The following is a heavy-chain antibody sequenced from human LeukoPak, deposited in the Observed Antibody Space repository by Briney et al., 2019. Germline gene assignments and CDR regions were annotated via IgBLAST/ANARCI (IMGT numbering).Heavy chain of an antibody. CDR1: GYSFTNYW. D-gene: IGHD3-10*01. Sequence: GESLKISCKGSGYSFTNYWIGWVRQMPGKGLEWMGIIYPGYSDTRYSPSFQGQVTISADKSISTAYLQWSSLKASDTAMYFCARRVRGDAFDIWGQGTMVTVSS. CDR3: ARRVRGDAFDI. J-gene: IGHJ3*02. V-gene: IGHV5-51*01. CDR2: IYPGYSDT.